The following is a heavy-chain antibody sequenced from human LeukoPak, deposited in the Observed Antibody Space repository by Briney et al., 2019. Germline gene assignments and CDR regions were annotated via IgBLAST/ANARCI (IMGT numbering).Heavy chain of an antibody. CDR3: ARDYYGSGSLRYFDL. CDR2: IYYSGST. J-gene: IGHJ2*01. D-gene: IGHD3-10*01. Sequence: PSETLSLTCTVSGGSVSSADYFCGWIRQPPGKGLEWIGYIYYSGSTYYNPSLKSRITISVDTSKNQFSLKLSSVTAADTAVYYCARDYYGSGSLRYFDLWGRGTLVTVSS. V-gene: IGHV4-30-4*01. CDR1: GGSVSSADYF.